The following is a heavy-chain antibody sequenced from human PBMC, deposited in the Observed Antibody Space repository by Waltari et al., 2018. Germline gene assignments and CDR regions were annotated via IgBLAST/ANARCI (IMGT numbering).Heavy chain of an antibody. CDR3: AKDSGVGGDDY. CDR1: GFTFSSYT. V-gene: IGHV3-23*01. J-gene: IGHJ4*02. CDR2: IQNGGETT. Sequence: EVQLLESGGGLVQPGGSLRLSCAASGFTFSSYTMNWVRQAPGQGLEGVSAIQNGGETTSYADSVKGRFTISRDNSKNTLYLQMNNLRAEDTAMYFCAKDSGVGGDDYWGQGTLVTVSS. D-gene: IGHD3-3*01.